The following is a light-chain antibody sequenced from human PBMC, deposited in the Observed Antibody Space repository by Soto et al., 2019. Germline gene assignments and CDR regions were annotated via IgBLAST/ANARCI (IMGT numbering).Light chain of an antibody. J-gene: IGKJ5*01. CDR1: QSVSSY. CDR3: QQRSNWPPIT. Sequence: EIVLTQSPATLSLSPGERATLSCRASQSVSSYLAWYQHKPGQAPRLLIYDASNRATGIPARFSGSGSGTDFTLTNSSLEPEDFAVYYCQQRSNWPPITFGQGTRLDIK. CDR2: DAS. V-gene: IGKV3-11*01.